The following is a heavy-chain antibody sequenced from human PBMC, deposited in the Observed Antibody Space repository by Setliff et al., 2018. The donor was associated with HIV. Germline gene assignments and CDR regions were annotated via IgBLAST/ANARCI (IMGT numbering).Heavy chain of an antibody. V-gene: IGHV4-31*03. D-gene: IGHD5-12*01. J-gene: IGHJ4*02. CDR1: GASISSGGYY. CDR2: IYYTGNT. Sequence: PSETLSLTCTVSGASISSGGYYWSWIRRHPGRGLEFIGYIYYTGNTYYSPSLKSRVTISLDGSKTQFSLKLSSVTAADTAVYYCARSPLYSGYERYYFDYWGQGTLVTVSS. CDR3: ARSPLYSGYERYYFDY.